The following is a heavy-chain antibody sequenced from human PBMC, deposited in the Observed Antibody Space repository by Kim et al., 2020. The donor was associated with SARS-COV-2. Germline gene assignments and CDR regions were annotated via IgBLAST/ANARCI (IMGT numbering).Heavy chain of an antibody. CDR3: AKGQFSYGYYYYYYGMDV. D-gene: IGHD5-18*01. J-gene: IGHJ6*02. CDR2: VSYDGSRK. CDR1: GCTFSSYG. V-gene: IGHV3-30*18. Sequence: GGSLRLSCAASGCTFSSYGMHWVRQAPGKGLEWVAVVSYDGSRKYYADSVKGRFTISRDNSKNTLFLQMNSLRAEDTAVYYCAKGQFSYGYYYYYYGMDVWGQGTTVTVSS.